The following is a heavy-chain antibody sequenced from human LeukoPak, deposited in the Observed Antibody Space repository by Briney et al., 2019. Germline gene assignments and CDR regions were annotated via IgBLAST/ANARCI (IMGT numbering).Heavy chain of an antibody. Sequence: GGSLRLSCAASGFTFSSYSMNWVRQAPGKGLEWVSGISWNSGSIGYADSVKGRFTISRDNAKNSLYLQMNSLRAEDTALYYCAKDRAGSSGYGPDFDYWGQGTLVTVSS. CDR2: ISWNSGSI. J-gene: IGHJ4*02. D-gene: IGHD6-19*01. CDR1: GFTFSSYS. CDR3: AKDRAGSSGYGPDFDY. V-gene: IGHV3-9*01.